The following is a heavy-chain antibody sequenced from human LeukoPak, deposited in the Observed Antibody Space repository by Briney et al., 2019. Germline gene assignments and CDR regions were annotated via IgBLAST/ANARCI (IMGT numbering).Heavy chain of an antibody. J-gene: IGHJ5*02. CDR1: XXXXXXXX. CDR3: ARHTESRPFDP. Sequence: PSETLSLTCTVSXXXXXXXXXXXIXXXXXXXXXXIGXIHSSGSTNYNPSXKXRVTISVDTSKNQFSLQLSSVTAADTAVYYCARHTESRPFDPWGQGTLVTVSS. V-gene: IGHV4-59*08. CDR2: IHSSGST. D-gene: IGHD4-17*01.